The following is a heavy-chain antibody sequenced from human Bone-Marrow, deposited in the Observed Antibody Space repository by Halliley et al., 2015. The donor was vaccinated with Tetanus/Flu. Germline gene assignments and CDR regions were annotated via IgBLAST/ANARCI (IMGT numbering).Heavy chain of an antibody. CDR3: ARERGGPGYNSGHPFDS. CDR2: VYYTGRT. J-gene: IGHJ4*02. D-gene: IGHD1-1*01. Sequence: GYVYYTGRTNLNPSLKGRVSISVDTSKNQFSLILSSGSAADTAMYYCARERGGPGYNSGHPFDSWGQGPLVPVSS. V-gene: IGHV4-59*01.